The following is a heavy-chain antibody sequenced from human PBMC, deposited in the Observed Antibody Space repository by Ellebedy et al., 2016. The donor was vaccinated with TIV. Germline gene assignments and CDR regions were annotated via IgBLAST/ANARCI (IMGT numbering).Heavy chain of an antibody. Sequence: ESLKISCAASGFTVSSNEMSWVRQAPGKGLEWVSSISGDGTYYADSVKGRFTISRDNSKNTLYLQMNSLRAEDTAMYYCARKTDTGTSGDYWGQGTPVTVSS. CDR3: ARKTDTGTSGDY. CDR1: GFTVSSNE. D-gene: IGHD1-1*01. J-gene: IGHJ4*02. CDR2: ISGDGT. V-gene: IGHV3-38*03.